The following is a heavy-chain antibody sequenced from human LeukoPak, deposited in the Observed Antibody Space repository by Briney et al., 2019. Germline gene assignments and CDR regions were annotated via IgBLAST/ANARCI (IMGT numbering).Heavy chain of an antibody. CDR2: IIPIFGTA. CDR3: ARTRRGAYDFWSGYPDV. J-gene: IGHJ6*04. Sequence: ASVKVSCKASGGTFSSYPISWVRQAPGQGLEWMGGIIPIFGTANYAQKFQGRVTITADKSTSTAYMELSSLRSEDTAVYYCARTRRGAYDFWSGYPDVWGKGTTVTVSS. D-gene: IGHD3-3*01. V-gene: IGHV1-69*06. CDR1: GGTFSSYP.